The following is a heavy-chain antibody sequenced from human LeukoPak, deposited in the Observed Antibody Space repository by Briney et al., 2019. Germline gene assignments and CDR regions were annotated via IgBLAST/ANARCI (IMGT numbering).Heavy chain of an antibody. J-gene: IGHJ3*02. CDR3: ARDVGDIVVVVAATDAFDI. Sequence: GASVKVSCKDSGYTFTSYGISWVRQAPGQGLEWMGWISAYNGNTNYAQKLQGRVTMTTDTSTSTAYMELRSLRSDDTAVYYCARDVGDIVVVVAATDAFDIWGQGTMVTVSS. V-gene: IGHV1-18*01. D-gene: IGHD2-15*01. CDR1: GYTFTSYG. CDR2: ISAYNGNT.